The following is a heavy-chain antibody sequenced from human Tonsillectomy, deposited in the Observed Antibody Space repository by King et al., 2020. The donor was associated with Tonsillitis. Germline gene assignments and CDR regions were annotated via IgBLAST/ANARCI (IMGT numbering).Heavy chain of an antibody. V-gene: IGHV4-31*03. D-gene: IGHD2-2*01. J-gene: IGHJ4*02. CDR1: GGSISSGGYY. Sequence: VQLQESGPGLVKPSQTLSLTCSVSGGSISSGGYYWSWIRQHPGKGLEWIGYIYYSGGTYYNPSLKSRVTMSVDTSKTQFSLSLTSVTAADTAVYFCASYHCSGTTCYWGYWGQGTLVTVSS. CDR2: IYYSGGT. CDR3: ASYHCSGTTCYWGY.